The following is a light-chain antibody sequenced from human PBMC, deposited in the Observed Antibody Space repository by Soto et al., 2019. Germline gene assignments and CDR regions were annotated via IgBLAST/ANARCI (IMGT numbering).Light chain of an antibody. Sequence: DIQMTPSPSSVSASVGDRVTITCRASQGISNWLAWYQQKAGQAPKLLIYAASGLHSGVPSRFSGSGSGTDFTLTISSLQPEDFATYFCQQSDSFPHTFGWGTKLEI. CDR1: QGISNW. J-gene: IGKJ2*01. CDR3: QQSDSFPHT. CDR2: AAS. V-gene: IGKV1-12*01.